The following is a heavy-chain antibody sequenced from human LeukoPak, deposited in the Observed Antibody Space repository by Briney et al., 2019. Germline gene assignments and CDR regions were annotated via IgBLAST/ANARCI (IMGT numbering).Heavy chain of an antibody. CDR1: GFTFSSHA. Sequence: GGSLRLSCAASGFTFSSHAMSWVRQAPGKGLEWVSAISGSGGSTYYADSVKGRFTISRDNSKNTLYLQMNSLRAEDTAVYYCAKRLSSSWSLFDYWGQGTLVTVSS. J-gene: IGHJ4*02. CDR2: ISGSGGST. D-gene: IGHD6-13*01. CDR3: AKRLSSSWSLFDY. V-gene: IGHV3-23*01.